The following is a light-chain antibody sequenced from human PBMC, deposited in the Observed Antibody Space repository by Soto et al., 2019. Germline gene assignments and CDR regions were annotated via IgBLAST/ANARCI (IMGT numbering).Light chain of an antibody. CDR3: ATWDDSLSGLHVV. CDR1: SSNIGSNY. Sequence: QSVLTQPPSASGTPGQRVTISCSGSSSNIGSNYVYWYHQLPGTAPKLLIFRNNLRPSGVPDRFSGSKSGTSASLAISGLRSGDEADYYCATWDDSLSGLHVVFGGGTQLTVL. J-gene: IGLJ7*01. V-gene: IGLV1-47*01. CDR2: RNN.